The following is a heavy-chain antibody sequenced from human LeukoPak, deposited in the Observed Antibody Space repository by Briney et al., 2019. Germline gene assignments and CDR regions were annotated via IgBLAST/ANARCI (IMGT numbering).Heavy chain of an antibody. V-gene: IGHV3-30*02. J-gene: IGHJ4*02. Sequence: GGSLRLSCAASGFTFSTYGLHWVRQAPGKGLEWVAFIRYDGSNKYYADSVKGRFTISRDNSKNTLYLQMNSLRAEDTAVYYCARVSPPDSSGFLLDYWGQGTLVTVSS. CDR3: ARVSPPDSSGFLLDY. D-gene: IGHD3-22*01. CDR2: IRYDGSNK. CDR1: GFTFSTYG.